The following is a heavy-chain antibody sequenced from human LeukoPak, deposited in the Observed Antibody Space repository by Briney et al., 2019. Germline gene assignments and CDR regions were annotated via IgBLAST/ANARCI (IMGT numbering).Heavy chain of an antibody. Sequence: PGGSLRLSCTASGFSFSDYYMSWIRQAPGKGLEWISYISSRSTYISDADSMKGRFTISRDNAKNLLFLQMNSLRVEDTALYYCPRGGTGAFDYWGQGILVTVSS. D-gene: IGHD2-8*02. V-gene: IGHV3-11*06. CDR2: ISSRSTYI. CDR1: GFSFSDYY. CDR3: PRGGTGAFDY. J-gene: IGHJ4*02.